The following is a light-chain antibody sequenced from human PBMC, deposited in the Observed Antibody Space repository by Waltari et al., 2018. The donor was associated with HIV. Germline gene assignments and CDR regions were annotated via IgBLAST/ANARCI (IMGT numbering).Light chain of an antibody. CDR2: EVT. Sequence: QSALTQPPSASGSPGQSVTLSCTGTNSDIGPYAHVSCYQQHPAKAPKLVISEVTKRPSGVSARFSGSKSCNTAFRTVFGLQAEDEADYYCSSFANRDGFYVLFGGGTRLTVL. J-gene: IGLJ2*01. CDR1: NSDIGPYAH. V-gene: IGLV2-8*01. CDR3: SSFANRDGFYVL.